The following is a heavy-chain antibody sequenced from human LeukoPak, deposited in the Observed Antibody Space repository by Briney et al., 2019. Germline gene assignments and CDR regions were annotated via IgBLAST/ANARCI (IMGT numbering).Heavy chain of an antibody. CDR3: ARRAAYGSGSYFDF. V-gene: IGHV4-59*04. D-gene: IGHD3-10*01. J-gene: IGHJ4*02. CDR2: ISYSGST. CDR1: GGSISSYY. Sequence: SETLSLTCTVSGGSISSYYWSWIRQPPGKGLEWIETISYSGSTYYNPSLKSLVTISVDKSKNQFSLRLSSVTAADTAVYYCARRAAYGSGSYFDFWGQGTLVTVSS.